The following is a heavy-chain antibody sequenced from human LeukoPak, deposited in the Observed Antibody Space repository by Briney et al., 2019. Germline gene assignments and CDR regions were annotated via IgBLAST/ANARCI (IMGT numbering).Heavy chain of an antibody. D-gene: IGHD2-2*02. J-gene: IGHJ4*02. Sequence: PSETLSLTCSVYGGTFSGYYWSWIRQAPGKGLEWIGEINHSGSTNYSPSLKSLVTISVDTTKNQFTLKLSSVTAAATAAYCLPRRPGSIPSYFDYGGQGTLVTASP. CDR3: PRRPGSIPSYFDY. V-gene: IGHV4-34*01. CDR2: INHSGST. CDR1: GGTFSGYY.